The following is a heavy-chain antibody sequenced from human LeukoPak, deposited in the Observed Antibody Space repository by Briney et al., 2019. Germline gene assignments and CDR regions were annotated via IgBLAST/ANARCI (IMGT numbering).Heavy chain of an antibody. Sequence: KTSETLSLTCAVYGGSFSGYYWSWIRQPPGKGLEWIGEINHSGSTNYNPSLKSRVTISVDASENQFSLKLSSVTAADTAVYYCARGLNYVVYWGQGTLVTVSS. CDR1: GGSFSGYY. V-gene: IGHV4-34*01. D-gene: IGHD3-10*02. J-gene: IGHJ4*02. CDR3: ARGLNYVVY. CDR2: INHSGST.